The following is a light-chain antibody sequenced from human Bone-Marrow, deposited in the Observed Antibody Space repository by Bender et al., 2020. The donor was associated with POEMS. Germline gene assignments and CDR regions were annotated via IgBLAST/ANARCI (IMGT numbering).Light chain of an antibody. CDR2: KDN. CDR1: ALAKQY. V-gene: IGLV3-25*03. Sequence: SYDLTQPPSVSVSPGQTARITCSGDALAKQYGYWYQRKPGQAPVLVLYKDNERPLGIPARFSGSSSGATVTLTISGVQAEDEADYYCQSAGSGGTYVFGPGTRVTVL. J-gene: IGLJ1*01. CDR3: QSAGSGGTYV.